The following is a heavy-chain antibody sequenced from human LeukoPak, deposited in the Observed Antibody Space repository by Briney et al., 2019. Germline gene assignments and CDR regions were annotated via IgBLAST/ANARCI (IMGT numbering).Heavy chain of an antibody. CDR3: AKAPYYYHSSGPLDY. V-gene: IGHV3-23*01. J-gene: IGHJ4*02. D-gene: IGHD3-22*01. CDR2: ISGSGGST. CDR1: GFTFSSYA. Sequence: GGSLRLSCAASGFTFSSYAMSWVRQAPGKGLEWVSAISGSGGSTYYADSVKGRFTISRDNSKNTLYLQMNSLRAEDTAVYYCAKAPYYYHSSGPLDYWGQGTLVTVSS.